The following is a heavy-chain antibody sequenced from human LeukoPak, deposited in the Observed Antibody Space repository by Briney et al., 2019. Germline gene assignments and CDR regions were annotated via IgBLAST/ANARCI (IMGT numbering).Heavy chain of an antibody. V-gene: IGHV3-7*01. CDR2: IKQDGSEK. CDR1: GFTFSSYW. CDR3: ARTTIFGVVITPYYMDV. D-gene: IGHD3-3*01. Sequence: GGSLRLSCAASGFTFSSYWMSWVRQAPGKGLEWVANIKQDGSEKYYVDSVKGRFTISRDNAKNSLYLQMNSLRAEDTAVYYCARTTIFGVVITPYYMDVWGKGTTVTVSS. J-gene: IGHJ6*03.